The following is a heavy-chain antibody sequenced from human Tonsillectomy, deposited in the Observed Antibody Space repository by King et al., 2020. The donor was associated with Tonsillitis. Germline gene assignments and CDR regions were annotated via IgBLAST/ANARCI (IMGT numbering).Heavy chain of an antibody. CDR2: INPNSGGT. CDR1: GYTFTGYY. V-gene: IGHV1-2*02. CDR3: ARSGARRGSSYPYNWFDP. Sequence: VQLVESGAEVKKPGASVKVSCKASGYTFTGYYMHWVRQAPGQGLEWMGWINPNSGGTNYAQKFQGRVTMTRDTSISTAYMELSRLRSDDTAVYYCARSGARRGSSYPYNWFDPWGQGTLVSVSS. D-gene: IGHD5-18*01. J-gene: IGHJ5*02.